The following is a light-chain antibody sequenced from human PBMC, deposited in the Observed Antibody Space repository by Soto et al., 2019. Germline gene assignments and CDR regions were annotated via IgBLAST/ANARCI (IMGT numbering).Light chain of an antibody. CDR2: AAS. V-gene: IGKV1-27*01. CDR1: QGISNY. Sequence: DIQMTQSPSSLSASIGDRVTITCRASQGISNYLAWYQQKPGKVPKILIYAASTLRSGVPSRFSGSGSGTDFTLTISSLQPEDVATYYCQKYNSAPYTFGQGTKLEIK. CDR3: QKYNSAPYT. J-gene: IGKJ2*01.